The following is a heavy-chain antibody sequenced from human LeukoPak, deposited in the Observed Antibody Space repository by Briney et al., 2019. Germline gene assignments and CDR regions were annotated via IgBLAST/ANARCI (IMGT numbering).Heavy chain of an antibody. V-gene: IGHV3-33*01. CDR1: GFIFSSYP. J-gene: IGHJ4*02. CDR2: IWSDGNNE. D-gene: IGHD3-22*01. Sequence: PGGSLRLSCAASGFIFSSYPIHWVRQAPGKGLEWVAAIWSDGNNEYYADSVKGRFTISRDNSKNTLYLQMNSLRAEDTAVYYCAREGSGDSSGFSLLDYWGQGTLVTVSS. CDR3: AREGSGDSSGFSLLDY.